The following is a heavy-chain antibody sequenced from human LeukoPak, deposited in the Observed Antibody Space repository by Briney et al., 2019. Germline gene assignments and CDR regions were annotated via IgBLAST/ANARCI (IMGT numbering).Heavy chain of an antibody. CDR1: GYTFTGYY. D-gene: IGHD6-13*01. CDR3: ARDRDSSWPLPLNWFDP. J-gene: IGHJ5*02. CDR2: INPNSGGT. V-gene: IGHV1-2*02. Sequence: ASVKVSCKASGYTFTGYYMHWVRQAPGQGLEWMGWINPNSGGTNYAQEFQGRVTMTRDTSISTAYMELSRLRSDDTAVYYCARDRDSSWPLPLNWFDPWGQGTLVTVSS.